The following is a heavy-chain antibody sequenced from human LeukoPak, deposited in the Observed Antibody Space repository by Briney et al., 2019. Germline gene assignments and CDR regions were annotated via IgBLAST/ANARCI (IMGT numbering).Heavy chain of an antibody. J-gene: IGHJ3*02. Sequence: GASVKVSCKASGYTFTSYGISWVRQAPGQGLEWMGWISAYNGNTNYAQKLQGRVTMTTDTSTSTAYMELRSLRSDDTAVYYCARHCSSTSCHHSAFDIWGQGTMVTVSS. CDR2: ISAYNGNT. CDR1: GYTFTSYG. CDR3: ARHCSSTSCHHSAFDI. V-gene: IGHV1-18*01. D-gene: IGHD2-2*01.